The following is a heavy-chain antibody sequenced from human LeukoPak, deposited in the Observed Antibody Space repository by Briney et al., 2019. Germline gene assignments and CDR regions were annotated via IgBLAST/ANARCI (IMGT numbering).Heavy chain of an antibody. CDR1: GDSISSSSSY. Sequence: SETLSLTCTVSGDSISSSSSYWGWIRQPPGEGLEWIGSIYYSGSTYYNTSLKSRVTISVDTSKNQFSLKLSSVTAADTAVYYCARGWGYCSGGSCYRHYYFDYWGQGTLVTVSS. D-gene: IGHD2-15*01. CDR2: IYYSGST. V-gene: IGHV4-39*07. CDR3: ARGWGYCSGGSCYRHYYFDY. J-gene: IGHJ4*02.